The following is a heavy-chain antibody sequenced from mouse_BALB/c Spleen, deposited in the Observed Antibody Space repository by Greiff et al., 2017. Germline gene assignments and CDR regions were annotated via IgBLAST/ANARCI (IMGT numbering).Heavy chain of an antibody. V-gene: IGHV3-2*02. CDR1: GYSITSDYA. Sequence: EVKLLESGPGLVKPSQSLSLTCTVTGYSITSDYAWNWIRQFPGNKLEWMGYISYSGSTSYNPSLKSRISITRDTSKNQFFLQLNSVTTEDTATYYCARWWDYDAVDYWGQGTTLTVSS. CDR3: ARWWDYDAVDY. CDR2: ISYSGST. D-gene: IGHD2-4*01. J-gene: IGHJ2*01.